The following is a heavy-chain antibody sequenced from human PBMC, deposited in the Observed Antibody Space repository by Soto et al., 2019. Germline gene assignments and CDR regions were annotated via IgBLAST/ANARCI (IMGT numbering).Heavy chain of an antibody. CDR3: AKIAGGG. J-gene: IGHJ4*02. Sequence: EVQLLESGGGLVQPGGSLRLSCAASGFTFSGYARAWVRQAPGKGLEWVSTIDGRAVDTYYADSVKGRLTISRDNSNNTVHLQMNSLRADDTAVYYCAKIAGGGWGQGTLVTVSS. V-gene: IGHV3-23*01. CDR1: GFTFSGYA. D-gene: IGHD3-10*01. CDR2: IDGRAVDT.